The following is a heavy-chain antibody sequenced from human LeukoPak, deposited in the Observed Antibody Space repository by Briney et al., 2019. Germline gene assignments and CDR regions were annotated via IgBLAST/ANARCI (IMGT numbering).Heavy chain of an antibody. CDR2: INPSGGST. CDR1: GYTFTSYC. CDR3: ARDRKLSSGWSEFDY. J-gene: IGHJ4*02. V-gene: IGHV1-46*01. D-gene: IGHD6-19*01. Sequence: ASVKVSCKASGYTFTSYCMHWVRQAPGQGLEWMGIINPSGGSTSYAQKFQGRVTMTRDTSTSTVYMELSSLRSEDTAVYYCARDRKLSSGWSEFDYWGQGTLVTVSS.